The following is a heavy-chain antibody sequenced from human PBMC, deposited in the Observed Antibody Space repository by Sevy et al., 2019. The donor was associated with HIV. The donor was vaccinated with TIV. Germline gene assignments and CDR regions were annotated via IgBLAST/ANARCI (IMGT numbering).Heavy chain of an antibody. Sequence: ASVKVSCKASGGTFSSYAIRWVRQAPGQGLEGMGGINPILGTANYAQKFQGRVTITAEESTSTAYMELSSLRSEDTAVYYCATIFGVVDVWGQGTTVTVSS. D-gene: IGHD3-3*01. CDR1: GGTFSSYA. CDR2: INPILGTA. J-gene: IGHJ6*02. V-gene: IGHV1-69*13. CDR3: ATIFGVVDV.